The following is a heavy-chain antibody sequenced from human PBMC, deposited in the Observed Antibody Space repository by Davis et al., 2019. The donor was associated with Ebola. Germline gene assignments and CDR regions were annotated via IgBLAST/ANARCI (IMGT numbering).Heavy chain of an antibody. Sequence: SETLSLTCTVSGGSIRSSSYYWGWIRQPPGKGLEWIGSIYSSGSTYYNPSLKSRVTISVDTSKNQFSLKLSSVTAADTAVYYCARSPSVLRFLEWFIDYWGQGTLVTVSS. CDR2: IYSSGST. CDR3: ARSPSVLRFLEWFIDY. CDR1: GGSIRSSSYY. J-gene: IGHJ4*02. V-gene: IGHV4-39*01. D-gene: IGHD3-3*01.